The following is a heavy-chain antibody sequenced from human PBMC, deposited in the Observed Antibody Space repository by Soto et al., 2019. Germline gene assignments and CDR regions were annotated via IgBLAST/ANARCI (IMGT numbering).Heavy chain of an antibody. V-gene: IGHV1-69*01. CDR1: GGTFSNYA. CDR2: IIPIFGTP. CDR3: ASSFGIAGAHHFQH. Sequence: QVQLVQSGAEVKKPGSSVKVSCKASGGTFSNYAISWVRQAPGQGLEWMGGIIPIFGTPNYAQKFQTRVTITADVYTRTACMELSSLRSDDRAVCYCASSFGIAGAHHFQHSAQGTLVTVSS. J-gene: IGHJ1*01. D-gene: IGHD6-13*01.